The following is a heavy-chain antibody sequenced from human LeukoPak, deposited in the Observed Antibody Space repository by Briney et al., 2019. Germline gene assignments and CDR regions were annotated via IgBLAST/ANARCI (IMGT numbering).Heavy chain of an antibody. V-gene: IGHV3-23*01. Sequence: SGGSLRLSCAASGFTFSSYAMSWVRQAPGRGLEWVSAISGGSADYADSVKGRFSISIDNSKNTLYLQMNSLRAEDTAVYYCAKDRSSRYDFWSGSFSHYYYYYVDVWGKGTTVTVSS. CDR3: AKDRSSRYDFWSGSFSHYYYYYVDV. D-gene: IGHD3/OR15-3a*01. CDR1: GFTFSSYA. CDR2: ISGGSA. J-gene: IGHJ6*03.